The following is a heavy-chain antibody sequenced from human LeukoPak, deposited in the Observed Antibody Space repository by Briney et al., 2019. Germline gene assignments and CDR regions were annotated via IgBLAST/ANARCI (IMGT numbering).Heavy chain of an antibody. CDR1: GFTFSDYY. D-gene: IGHD1-1*01. CDR2: IKKGSAAT. J-gene: IGHJ5*02. V-gene: IGHV3-11*01. Sequence: GGSLRLSCAASGFTFSDYYMTWIRQAPGKGLEWISYIKKGSAATYYADSVTGRFVISRDDARNSLYLHLTNLRAEDTATYFCARIWSARDWFDPWGQGTQVVVSS. CDR3: ARIWSARDWFDP.